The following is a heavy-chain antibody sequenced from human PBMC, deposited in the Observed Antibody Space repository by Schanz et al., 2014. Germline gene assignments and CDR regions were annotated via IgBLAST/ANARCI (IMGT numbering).Heavy chain of an antibody. Sequence: QVQLVQSGAEVKKPGSSVKVSCKASGGTFSSYTISWVRQAPGQGLEWVGIINPSEGGTSFPQKFKDRLTMTRDTSTSNFYRERSSLRSEDTAVYYCAGGGSMVQEIDFAYWGQGSLVTVSS. CDR3: AGGGSMVQEIDFAY. CDR2: INPSEGGT. J-gene: IGHJ4*02. CDR1: GGTFSSYT. V-gene: IGHV1-46*03. D-gene: IGHD3-10*01.